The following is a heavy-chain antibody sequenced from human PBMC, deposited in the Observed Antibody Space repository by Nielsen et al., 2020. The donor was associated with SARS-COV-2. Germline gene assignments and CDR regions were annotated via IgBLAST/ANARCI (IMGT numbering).Heavy chain of an antibody. CDR1: GFNFSTYA. CDR2: VSYDGNKR. V-gene: IGHV3-30*04. D-gene: IGHD3-22*01. CDR3: ARVGGDSYESSGYCDF. J-gene: IGHJ4*02. Sequence: GESLKISCAASGFNFSTYALYWVRQAPGKGLEWVAVVSYDGNKRYYADSVKGRFTISRDISKNTLYLQMNSLRVEDTAVYFCARVGGDSYESSGYCDFWGQGTLVSVSS.